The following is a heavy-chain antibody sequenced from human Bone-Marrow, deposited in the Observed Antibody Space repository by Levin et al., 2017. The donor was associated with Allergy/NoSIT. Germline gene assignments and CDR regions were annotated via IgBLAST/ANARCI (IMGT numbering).Heavy chain of an antibody. CDR2: IGTAGDT. CDR3: ARYNYEYNALDI. Sequence: GEFLKISCAASGFTFRTHDMHWVRQGTGKGLEWVSTIGTAGDTYYPDSVRGRFTIPRENAKNPLYLQMNGLSAGDTAVYYCARYNYEYNALDIWGQGTMVTVSS. CDR1: GFTFRTHD. V-gene: IGHV3-13*01. D-gene: IGHD5-18*01. J-gene: IGHJ3*02.